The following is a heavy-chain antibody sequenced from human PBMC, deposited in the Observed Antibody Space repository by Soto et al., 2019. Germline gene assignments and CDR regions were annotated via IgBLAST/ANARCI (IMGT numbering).Heavy chain of an antibody. D-gene: IGHD6-13*01. V-gene: IGHV4-34*01. CDR1: GGSFSGYY. J-gene: IGHJ6*02. CDR2: INHSGST. Sequence: PAETLSLTCAVYGGSFSGYYWIWIRQAPGKGLEWIVEINHSGSTNYNPSLKSRVTISVDTSKNQFSLRLSSVTAADTAVYYCARTIAAAGTAGAYRYYYYYYGMDVWGQGTTVTVSS. CDR3: ARTIAAAGTAGAYRYYYYYYGMDV.